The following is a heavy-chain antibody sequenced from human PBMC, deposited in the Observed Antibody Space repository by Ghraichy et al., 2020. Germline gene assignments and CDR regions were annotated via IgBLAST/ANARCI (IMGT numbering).Heavy chain of an antibody. Sequence: SETLSLTCAVSGYSISSGYYWGWIRQPPGKGLEWIGSIYHSGSTYYNPSLKSRVTISVDTSKNQFSLKLSSVTAADTAVYYCARDQGGVSSGYGGADFDYWGQGTLVTVSS. V-gene: IGHV4-38-2*02. J-gene: IGHJ4*02. CDR1: GYSISSGYY. D-gene: IGHD3-22*01. CDR3: ARDQGGVSSGYGGADFDY. CDR2: IYHSGST.